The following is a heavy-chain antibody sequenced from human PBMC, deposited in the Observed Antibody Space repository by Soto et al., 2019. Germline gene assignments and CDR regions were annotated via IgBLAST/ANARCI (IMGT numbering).Heavy chain of an antibody. V-gene: IGHV4-61*01. CDR1: GGSVSSGSYY. CDR3: ARTAWGVGYY. CDR2: IYYSGST. D-gene: IGHD3-16*01. Sequence: QVQLQEWGPGLVKPSETLSLTCTVSGGSVSSGSYYWSWIRQPPGKGLEWIGYIYYSGSTNYNPSLKSRVTISVDTSKNQFSLKLSSVTAADTAVYYCARTAWGVGYYWGQGTLVTVSS. J-gene: IGHJ4*02.